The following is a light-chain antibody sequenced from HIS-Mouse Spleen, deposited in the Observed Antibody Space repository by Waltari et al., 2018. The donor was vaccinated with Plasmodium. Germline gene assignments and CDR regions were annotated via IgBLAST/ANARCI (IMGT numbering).Light chain of an antibody. CDR1: QSISSR. J-gene: IGKJ1*01. Sequence: DIQMTKSPSTLSASVGDRVTITCRASQSISSRLDWYQQKPGKAPKLLIYKASSLESGVPSRFIGSGSGTEFTLTISSLQPDDFATYYCQQYNSYSWTFGQGTKVEIK. CDR2: KAS. V-gene: IGKV1-5*03. CDR3: QQYNSYSWT.